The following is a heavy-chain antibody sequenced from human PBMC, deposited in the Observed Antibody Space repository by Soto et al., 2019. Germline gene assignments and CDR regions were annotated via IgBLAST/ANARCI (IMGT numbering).Heavy chain of an antibody. V-gene: IGHV3-48*02. D-gene: IGHD6-13*01. Sequence: GGSLRLSCAASGFTFSSYSMNWVRQAPGKGLEWVSYISSSSSTIYYADSVKGRFTISRDNAKNSLYLQMNSLRDEDTAVYYCARVFWAAAGQYYYYGMDVWGQGTTVTVSS. CDR1: GFTFSSYS. CDR2: ISSSSSTI. J-gene: IGHJ6*02. CDR3: ARVFWAAAGQYYYYGMDV.